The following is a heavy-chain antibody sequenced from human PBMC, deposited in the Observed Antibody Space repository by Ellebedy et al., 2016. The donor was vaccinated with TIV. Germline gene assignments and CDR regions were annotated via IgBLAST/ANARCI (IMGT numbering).Heavy chain of an antibody. Sequence: MPSETLSLTCTVSGGSISSNYWDWIRQPPGKGLEWIGYIYNSVITNYTPSLKSRVTMSVDTSKRQLSLKLRSVTAADTAVYYCARRYSGSSYHYFDYWGQGTLVIVSS. CDR2: IYNSVIT. J-gene: IGHJ4*02. V-gene: IGHV4-59*08. D-gene: IGHD1-26*01. CDR3: ARRYSGSSYHYFDY. CDR1: GGSISSNY.